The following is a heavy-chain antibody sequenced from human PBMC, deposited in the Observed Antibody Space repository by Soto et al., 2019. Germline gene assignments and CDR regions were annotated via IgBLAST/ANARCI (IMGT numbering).Heavy chain of an antibody. CDR2: IYWDDDK. J-gene: IGHJ4*02. CDR3: AHRKYGSGSSYDHPFDY. CDR1: GFSLTTSGVG. Sequence: ESGPTLVNPTQTLTLTCTFSGFSLTTSGVGVGWIRQPPGKALEWLALIYWDDDKPYSPSLKSRLTIIKDTSKNQVVLTMTNMDPVDTATYYCAHRKYGSGSSYDHPFDYWGQGTLVTVSS. V-gene: IGHV2-5*02. D-gene: IGHD3-10*01.